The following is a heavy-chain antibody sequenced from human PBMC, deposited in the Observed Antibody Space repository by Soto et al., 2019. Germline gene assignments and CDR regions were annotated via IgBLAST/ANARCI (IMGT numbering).Heavy chain of an antibody. D-gene: IGHD3-10*01. CDR2: IWYDGSHK. J-gene: IGHJ5*02. CDR1: GFTLSNSG. CDR3: ARSGQRGYALISDP. V-gene: IGHV3-33*01. Sequence: HPGGSLRLSCAASGFTLSNSGMHWVRQAPGKGLEWVAVIWYDGSHKDYADSVKGRFTISRDISKNMVYLQMDSLRAEDTAVYYCARSGQRGYALISDPWGQGTLVTVSS.